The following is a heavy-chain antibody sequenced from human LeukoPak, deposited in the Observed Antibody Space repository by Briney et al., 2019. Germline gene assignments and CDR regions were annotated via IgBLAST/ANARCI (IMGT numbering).Heavy chain of an antibody. Sequence: SETLSLTCTVSGGSISSGGYYWSWIRQHPGKGLEWIGYIYYSGSTYYNPSLKSRVTISVDTSKNQFSLKLSSVTAADTAVYYCARVWAAAAGTGRYYYMDVWGKGTTVTVSS. V-gene: IGHV4-31*03. D-gene: IGHD6-13*01. CDR3: ARVWAAAAGTGRYYYMDV. J-gene: IGHJ6*03. CDR2: IYYSGST. CDR1: GGSISSGGYY.